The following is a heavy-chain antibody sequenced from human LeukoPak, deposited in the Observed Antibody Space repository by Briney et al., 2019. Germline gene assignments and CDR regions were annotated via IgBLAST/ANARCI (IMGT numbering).Heavy chain of an antibody. CDR3: ARNLYCTDSGCYP. CDR1: GDTFSTYA. V-gene: IGHV1-69*13. Sequence: ASVKVSCKASGDTFSTYAITWVRQAPGQRLDWMGEIIPLVNTASYAQKSQGRVTITADESTRTVYMELTRLTSEDTAVYYCARNLYCTDSGCYPWGQGTLVTVSS. D-gene: IGHD2-8*01. CDR2: IIPLVNTA. J-gene: IGHJ4*02.